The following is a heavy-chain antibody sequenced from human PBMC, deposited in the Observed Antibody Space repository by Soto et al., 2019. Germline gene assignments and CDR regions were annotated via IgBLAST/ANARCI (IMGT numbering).Heavy chain of an antibody. CDR3: ARVRVVGATRLYYHYSLDV. CDR1: GVTFSTYA. CDR2: VIPIFGTS. D-gene: IGHD1-26*01. J-gene: IGHJ6*02. Sequence: SVKVSCKASGVTFSTYAISWVRQAPGQGLEWMGGVIPIFGTSTYAQNFQGRVTITADESTSTAYMELSRLRSEDTAVYYCARVRVVGATRLYYHYSLDVWGQGTTVTVSS. V-gene: IGHV1-69*13.